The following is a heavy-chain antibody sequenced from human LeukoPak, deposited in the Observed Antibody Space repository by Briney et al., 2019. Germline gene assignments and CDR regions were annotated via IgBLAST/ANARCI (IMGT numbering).Heavy chain of an antibody. D-gene: IGHD3-22*01. J-gene: IGHJ4*02. CDR1: GGSFSDYY. CDR2: INHSGST. V-gene: IGHV4-34*01. CDR3: ARVSMIDYYDGSGYVDY. Sequence: SETLSLTCVVYGGSFSDYYWSWIRQPPGKGLEWIGGINHSGSTNYNPSLKSRVTISADTSKKQFSLYLRSVTAADTAVYYCARVSMIDYYDGSGYVDYWGQGTLVTVSS.